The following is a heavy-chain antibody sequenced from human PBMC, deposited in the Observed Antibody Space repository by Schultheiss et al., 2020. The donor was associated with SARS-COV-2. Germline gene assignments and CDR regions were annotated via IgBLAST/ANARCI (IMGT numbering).Heavy chain of an antibody. Sequence: SETLSLTCTVSGDSMSNNNYYWGWIRQAPGKGLEWIGSIYYTGSTYYDPSLMSRVTISLDTPKNQFSLKLSSVTAADTAVYYCARHGDSSSYYYYYYMDVWGKGTTVTVSS. V-gene: IGHV4-39*01. CDR1: GDSMSNNNYY. J-gene: IGHJ6*03. CDR2: IYYTGST. D-gene: IGHD6-6*01. CDR3: ARHGDSSSYYYYYYMDV.